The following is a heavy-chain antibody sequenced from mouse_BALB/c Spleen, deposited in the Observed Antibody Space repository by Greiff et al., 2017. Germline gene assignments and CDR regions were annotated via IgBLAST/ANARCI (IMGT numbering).Heavy chain of an antibody. D-gene: IGHD4-1*01. J-gene: IGHJ3*01. CDR3: TREGLTGTGFAY. CDR1: GYTFTSYY. V-gene: IGHV1S81*02. Sequence: QVQLQQPGAELVKPGASVKLSCKASGYTFTSYYMYWVKQRPGQGLEWIGGINPSNGGTNFNEKFKSKATLTVDKSSSTAYMQLSSLTSEDSAVYYCTREGLTGTGFAYWGQGTLVTVSA. CDR2: INPSNGGT.